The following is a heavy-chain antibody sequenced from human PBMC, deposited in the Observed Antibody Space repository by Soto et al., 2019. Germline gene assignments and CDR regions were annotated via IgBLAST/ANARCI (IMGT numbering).Heavy chain of an antibody. CDR3: ARGSESTTQRQYYYGMDV. D-gene: IGHD2-15*01. Sequence: GASVKVSCKASGGTFSSYAISWVRQAPGQGLEWMGGIIPIFGTANYAQKFQGRVTITADESTSTAYTELSSLRSEDTAVYYCARGSESTTQRQYYYGMDVWGQGTTVTVSS. J-gene: IGHJ6*02. CDR2: IIPIFGTA. V-gene: IGHV1-69*13. CDR1: GGTFSSYA.